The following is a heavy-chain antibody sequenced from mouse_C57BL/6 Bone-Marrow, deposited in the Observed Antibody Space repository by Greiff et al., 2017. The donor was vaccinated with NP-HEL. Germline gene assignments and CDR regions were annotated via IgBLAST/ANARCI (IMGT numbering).Heavy chain of an antibody. J-gene: IGHJ2*01. Sequence: EVQLQQSGGGLVKPGGSLKLSCAASGFTFSDYGMHWVRQAPEKGLEWVAYISSGSSTIYYADTVKGRFTISRDNAKNTLFLQMTSLRSEDTAMYYCAINWYYFDYWGQGTTLTVSS. V-gene: IGHV5-17*01. CDR2: ISSGSSTI. CDR1: GFTFSDYG. D-gene: IGHD4-1*01. CDR3: AINWYYFDY.